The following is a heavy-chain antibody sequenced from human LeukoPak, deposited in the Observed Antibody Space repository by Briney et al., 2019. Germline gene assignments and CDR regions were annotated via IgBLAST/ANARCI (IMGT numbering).Heavy chain of an antibody. Sequence: GESLKISCKGSGYSFTSYWIGWVRQLPGKGLEWLGIIYPGDSDTRYRPSFQGQSTISADKSISTAYLQWSSLKSSDTAMYYCARRDYGSGSYPSSFDYWGQGTLVTVSS. D-gene: IGHD3-10*01. CDR2: IYPGDSDT. CDR3: ARRDYGSGSYPSSFDY. V-gene: IGHV5-51*01. J-gene: IGHJ4*02. CDR1: GYSFTSYW.